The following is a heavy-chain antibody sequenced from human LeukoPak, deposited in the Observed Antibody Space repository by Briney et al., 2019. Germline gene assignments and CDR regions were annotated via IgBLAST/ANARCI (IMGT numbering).Heavy chain of an antibody. Sequence: GASVKVSCKASGYTFTSYGISWVRQAPGQGLEWMGWISAYNGNTNYAQKLQGRVTMTTDTSTSTAYMELRSLRSDDTAVYYCARGRAVGYDILTGYLYWSQGTLVTVSS. CDR3: ARGRAVGYDILTGYLY. V-gene: IGHV1-18*01. D-gene: IGHD3-9*01. J-gene: IGHJ4*02. CDR1: GYTFTSYG. CDR2: ISAYNGNT.